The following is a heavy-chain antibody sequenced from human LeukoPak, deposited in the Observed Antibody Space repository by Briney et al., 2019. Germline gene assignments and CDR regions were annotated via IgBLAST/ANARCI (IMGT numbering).Heavy chain of an antibody. J-gene: IGHJ5*02. CDR2: ISSSGTTI. D-gene: IGHD3-3*01. Sequence: GGSLRLSCAASGFTFSDYYMSWIRQAPGKGLEWVSYISSSGTTIYYADSVKGRFTISRDNAKNSLYLQMNSLGAEDTAVYYCARALRFLEWLPLGEEPSWFDPWGQGTLVTVSS. CDR1: GFTFSDYY. V-gene: IGHV3-11*04. CDR3: ARALRFLEWLPLGEEPSWFDP.